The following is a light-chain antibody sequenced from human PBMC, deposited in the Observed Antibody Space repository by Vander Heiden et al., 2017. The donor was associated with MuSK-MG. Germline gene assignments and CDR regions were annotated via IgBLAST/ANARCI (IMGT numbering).Light chain of an antibody. CDR1: QSVLYSSNNKNY. J-gene: IGKJ1*01. Sequence: DIVMTQSPDSLAVSLGERATINCKSSQSVLYSSNNKNYLAWYQQKPGQPPKLLIYWASTRESGVPDRFRGSGYGTDFTLTISSLQAEDVAVYYCQQYDSNPPSTFGPGTKVEIK. CDR3: QQYDSNPPST. V-gene: IGKV4-1*01. CDR2: WAS.